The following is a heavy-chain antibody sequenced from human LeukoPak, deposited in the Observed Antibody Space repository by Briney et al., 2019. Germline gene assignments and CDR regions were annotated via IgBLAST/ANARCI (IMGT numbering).Heavy chain of an antibody. CDR3: ASSNERGIVVVAATPFDY. Sequence: ASVKASCKASGGTFSSYAISWVRQAPGQGLEWMGGIIPIFGTANYAQKFQGRVTITADESTSTAYMELSSLRSEDTAVYYCASSNERGIVVVAATPFDYWGQGTLVTVSS. CDR2: IIPIFGTA. V-gene: IGHV1-69*13. CDR1: GGTFSSYA. J-gene: IGHJ4*02. D-gene: IGHD2-15*01.